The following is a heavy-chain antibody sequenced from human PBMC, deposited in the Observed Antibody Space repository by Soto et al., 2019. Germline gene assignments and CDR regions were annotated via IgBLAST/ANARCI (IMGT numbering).Heavy chain of an antibody. J-gene: IGHJ3*02. Sequence: EVQLVESGGDLVQPGGSLRLSCAASGFTFSGHWMHWVRQVPGKGLEWVSRSNTDGGSSAYADSVKGRFTISRDNAKNTLYLQLKGLRAEDTAVYYCAREAGYCSRTSCYRRAFDTWGQGTTVTVSS. CDR2: SNTDGGSS. V-gene: IGHV3-74*03. CDR1: GFTFSGHW. D-gene: IGHD2-2*02. CDR3: AREAGYCSRTSCYRRAFDT.